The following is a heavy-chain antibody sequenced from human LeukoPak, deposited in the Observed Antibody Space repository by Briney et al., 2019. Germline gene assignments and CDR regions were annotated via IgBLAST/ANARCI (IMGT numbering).Heavy chain of an antibody. CDR3: SRGFSRTFGY. CDR1: GGSISSYY. J-gene: IGHJ4*02. CDR2: IFFSGST. Sequence: SETLSLTCTVSGGSISSYYWSWIRQPPGKGLVWIGYIFFSGSTHYHPSLRSRVAISVDTSENQFSLKLSSVTAADTAVYYCSRGFSRTFGYWGQGTLVTVSS. D-gene: IGHD3-10*01. V-gene: IGHV4-59*01.